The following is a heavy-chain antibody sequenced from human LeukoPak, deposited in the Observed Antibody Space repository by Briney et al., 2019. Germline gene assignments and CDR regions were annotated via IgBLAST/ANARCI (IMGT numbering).Heavy chain of an antibody. CDR1: GYSFSSYR. Sequence: GESLKISCQGSGYSFSSYRIGWVRQMPGKGLEWMGIIYPGDSDTRYSPSFQGQVTISADKSISTAYLQWSSLKATDTAMYYCARPHHSGYDSAFDIWGQGTMVTVSS. CDR2: IYPGDSDT. J-gene: IGHJ3*02. CDR3: ARPHHSGYDSAFDI. V-gene: IGHV5-51*01. D-gene: IGHD5-12*01.